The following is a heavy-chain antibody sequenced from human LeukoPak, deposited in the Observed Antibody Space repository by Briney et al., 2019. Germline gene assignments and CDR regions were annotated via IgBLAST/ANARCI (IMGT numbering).Heavy chain of an antibody. D-gene: IGHD6-13*01. CDR2: ISYDGSNK. CDR1: GFTFSSYG. CDR3: AKGPYSSSWYDY. Sequence: PGRSLRLSCAASGFTFSSYGMHWVRQAPGKGLEWVAVISYDGSNKYYADSVKGRFTISRDNSKNTLYLQMNSLRAEDTAVYYCAKGPYSSSWYDYWGQGTLVTVSS. J-gene: IGHJ4*02. V-gene: IGHV3-30*18.